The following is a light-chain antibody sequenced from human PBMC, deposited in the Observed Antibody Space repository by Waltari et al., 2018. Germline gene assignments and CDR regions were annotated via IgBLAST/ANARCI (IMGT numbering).Light chain of an antibody. J-gene: IGKJ4*01. CDR2: WAS. CDR3: QQYYSTPLT. CDR1: QSVLSSSNNKNY. Sequence: DIVMPQSPDSLAVSLGERATIDCKSSQSVLSSSNNKNYLAWYQQKPRQPPKLLISWASTRESGVPDRFSGSGSGTDFTLTISSLQAEDVAVYYCQQYYSTPLTFGGGTKVEIK. V-gene: IGKV4-1*01.